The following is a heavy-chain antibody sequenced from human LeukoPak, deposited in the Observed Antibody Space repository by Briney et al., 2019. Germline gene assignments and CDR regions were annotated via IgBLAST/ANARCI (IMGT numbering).Heavy chain of an antibody. J-gene: IGHJ4*02. CDR1: GGSISSGSYY. CDR2: IYTSGST. V-gene: IGHV4-61*02. D-gene: IGHD3-22*01. Sequence: SETLSLTCTVSGGSISSGSYYWSWIRQPAGKGLEWIGRIYTSGSTNYNPSLKSRVTISVDTSKNQFSLKLSSVTAADTAVYYCARGGKVSHYYVYYFDYWGQGTLVPVSS. CDR3: ARGGKVSHYYVYYFDY.